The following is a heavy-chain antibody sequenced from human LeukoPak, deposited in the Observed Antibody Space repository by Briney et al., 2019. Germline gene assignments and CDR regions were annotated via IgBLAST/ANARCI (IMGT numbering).Heavy chain of an antibody. D-gene: IGHD3-22*01. CDR1: GFTFSRYA. Sequence: GGSLRLSCAASGFTFSRYAMTWVRQAPGKGLEWVSSISGSGGSTYYADSVKGRFTVSRDNSKNTLYLQMNSLRAEDAAVYYCAKDLRVIDYWGQGTLVTVSS. J-gene: IGHJ4*02. CDR2: ISGSGGST. CDR3: AKDLRVIDY. V-gene: IGHV3-23*01.